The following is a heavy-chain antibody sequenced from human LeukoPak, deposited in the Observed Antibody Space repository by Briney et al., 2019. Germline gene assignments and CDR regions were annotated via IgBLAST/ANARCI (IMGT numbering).Heavy chain of an antibody. V-gene: IGHV4-59*08. CDR3: ASSPEYSSSWYPFDY. D-gene: IGHD6-13*01. Sequence: SETLSLTCTVSGGSISSYYWSWLRQPPGRGLAGIGYIYYSGSTNYNHSLKSRVTISVDTSKNQFSLKLSSVTAADTAVYYCASSPEYSSSWYPFDYWGQGTLVTVSS. CDR1: GGSISSYY. CDR2: IYYSGST. J-gene: IGHJ4*02.